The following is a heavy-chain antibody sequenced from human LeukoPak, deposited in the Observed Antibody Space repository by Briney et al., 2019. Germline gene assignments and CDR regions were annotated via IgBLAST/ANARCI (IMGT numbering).Heavy chain of an antibody. V-gene: IGHV5-51*01. CDR1: GYSFTSYW. J-gene: IGHJ5*02. CDR3: AGFIAVAGRRTDWFDP. D-gene: IGHD6-19*01. CDR2: IYPGDSDT. Sequence: GESLKISWKGSGYSFTSYWIGWVRQMPGKGLEWMGIIYPGDSDTRYSPSFQGQVTISADKSISTAYLQWSSLKASDTAMYYCAGFIAVAGRRTDWFDPWGQGTLVTVSS.